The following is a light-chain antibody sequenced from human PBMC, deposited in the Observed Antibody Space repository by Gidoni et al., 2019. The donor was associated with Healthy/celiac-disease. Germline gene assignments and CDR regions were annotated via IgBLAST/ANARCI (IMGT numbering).Light chain of an antibody. V-gene: IGKV1-5*03. J-gene: IGKJ1*01. CDR2: KAS. CDR3: QQYWGT. Sequence: PSTLSASVGDRVTITCRASQSISSWLAWYQQKPGKAPKLLIYKASSLESGVPSRFSGSGSGTEFTLTISSLQPDDFATYYCQQYWGTFGQGTKVEIK. CDR1: QSISSW.